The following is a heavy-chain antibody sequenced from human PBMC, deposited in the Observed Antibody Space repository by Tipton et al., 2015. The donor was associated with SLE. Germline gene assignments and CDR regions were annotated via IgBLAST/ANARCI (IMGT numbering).Heavy chain of an antibody. D-gene: IGHD6-19*01. V-gene: IGHV4-38-2*01. J-gene: IGHJ4*02. CDR2: IYHSGST. CDR1: GYSISSGYY. CDR3: AGGGNIAVAGTDY. Sequence: LRLSCAVSGYSISSGYYWGWIRQPPGKGLEWIGSIYHSGSTYYNPSLKSRVTISVDTSKNQFSLKLSSVTAADTAVYYCAGGGNIAVAGTDYWGQGTLVTVSS.